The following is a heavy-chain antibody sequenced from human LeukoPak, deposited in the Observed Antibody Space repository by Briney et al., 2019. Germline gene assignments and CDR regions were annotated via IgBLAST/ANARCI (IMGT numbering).Heavy chain of an antibody. CDR2: ISSSSSYI. J-gene: IGHJ4*02. CDR1: GFTFSSYS. V-gene: IGHV3-21*01. D-gene: IGHD1-26*01. CDR3: ASSFLSGSYSVPGFDY. Sequence: PGGSLRLSCAASGFTFSSYSMNWVRQAPGEGLEWVSSISSSSSYIYYADSVKGRFTISRDNAKNSLYLQMNSLRAEDTAVYYCASSFLSGSYSVPGFDYWGQGTLVTVSS.